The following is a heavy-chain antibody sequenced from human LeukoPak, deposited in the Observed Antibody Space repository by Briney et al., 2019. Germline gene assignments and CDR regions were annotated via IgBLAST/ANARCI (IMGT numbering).Heavy chain of an antibody. CDR2: IKQDGSEK. V-gene: IGHV3-7*01. D-gene: IGHD3-10*01. CDR3: ARNSGMHP. CDR1: GFTFSSYW. Sequence: GGSLRLSCAASGFTFSSYWMSWVRQAPGKGLEWVANIKQDGSEKYYVDSVKGRFTISRDNAKNSLYLPMNSLTREDTDVYYAARNSGMHPWGQGTLVTVSS. J-gene: IGHJ5*02.